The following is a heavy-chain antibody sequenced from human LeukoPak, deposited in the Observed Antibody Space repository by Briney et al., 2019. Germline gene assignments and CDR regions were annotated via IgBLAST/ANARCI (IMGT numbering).Heavy chain of an antibody. CDR1: GYSISSGYY. CDR2: IYHSGST. Sequence: SSETLSLTCAVSGYSISSGYYWGWIRQSPGKGLEWIGSIYHSGSTYYNPSLKSRVTISVDTSKNHFSLKLSSVTAADTAVYFCARDRSAIYYDSSGYYPKGYFDYWGQGTLVTVSS. D-gene: IGHD3-22*01. CDR3: ARDRSAIYYDSSGYYPKGYFDY. J-gene: IGHJ4*02. V-gene: IGHV4-38-2*02.